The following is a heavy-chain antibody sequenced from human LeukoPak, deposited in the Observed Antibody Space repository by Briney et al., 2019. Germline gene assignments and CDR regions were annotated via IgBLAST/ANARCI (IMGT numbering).Heavy chain of an antibody. V-gene: IGHV1-18*01. CDR1: GYTFTSYG. CDR2: ISAYNGNT. CDR3: ARARVTREIDY. J-gene: IGHJ4*02. Sequence: ASVKVSCKASGYTFTSYGISWVRQAPGQGIEWLGWISAYNGNTNYAQKLQGRVTMTTDTSTSTAYMELRSLRSDDTAVYYCARARVTREIDYWGQGTLVTVSS. D-gene: IGHD4-11*01.